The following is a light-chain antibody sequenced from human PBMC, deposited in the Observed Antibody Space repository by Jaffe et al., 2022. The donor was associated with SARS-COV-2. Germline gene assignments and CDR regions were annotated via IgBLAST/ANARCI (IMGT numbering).Light chain of an antibody. Sequence: EIVMTQSPATLSVSPGERATLSCRASQRVSSDLAWYQQNPGQAPRLLIYDASTRATGIPARFSGSGSGTEFTLTISSLQSEDFAVYYCQQYNKWPPMYTFGQGTKLEIK. V-gene: IGKV3-15*01. CDR1: QRVSSD. CDR2: DAS. J-gene: IGKJ2*01. CDR3: QQYNKWPPMYT.